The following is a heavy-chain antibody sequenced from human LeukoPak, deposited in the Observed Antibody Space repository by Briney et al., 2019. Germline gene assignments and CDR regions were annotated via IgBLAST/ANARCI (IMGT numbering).Heavy chain of an antibody. D-gene: IGHD6-13*01. CDR3: ARGPRYSSSWYPPFDY. CDR1: GGSFSGYY. CDR2: INHSGST. J-gene: IGHJ4*02. V-gene: IGHV4-34*01. Sequence: SETLSLTCAVYGGSFSGYYWSWIRQPPGKGLEWIGEINHSGSTNYNPSLKSRVTISVDTSKNQFSLKLSSVTAADTAVYYCARGPRYSSSWYPPFDYWGQGTLVTVSS.